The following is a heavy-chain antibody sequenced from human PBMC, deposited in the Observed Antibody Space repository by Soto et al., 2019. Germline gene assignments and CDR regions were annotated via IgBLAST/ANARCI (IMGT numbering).Heavy chain of an antibody. Sequence: QLQLQESGPGLVKPSETPSLTCTVSGGSVSGTSYYWGWIRQPPGKGLEWIGSIYYSGSTYYNPSLKSRVTISVDTSKNQFSLKLSSVTAADTAVYYCARIVGIRNSIGQRYYFDYWGQGTLVTVSS. CDR2: IYYSGST. CDR1: GGSVSGTSYY. CDR3: ARIVGIRNSIGQRYYFDY. D-gene: IGHD6-19*01. V-gene: IGHV4-39*01. J-gene: IGHJ4*02.